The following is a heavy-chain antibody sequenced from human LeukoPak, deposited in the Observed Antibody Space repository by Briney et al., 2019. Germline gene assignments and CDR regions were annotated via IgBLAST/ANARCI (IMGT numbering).Heavy chain of an antibody. J-gene: IGHJ6*02. CDR3: AREDPQTTVPEGLDV. V-gene: IGHV4-59*01. Sequence: SETLSLTCTVSGGSISSYYWSWIRQPPGKGLEWIGYIYYSGSTNYNPSLKSRVTISVDTSKNQFSLKLSSVTAADTAVYYCAREDPQTTVPEGLDVWGQGTTVTVSS. D-gene: IGHD4-17*01. CDR2: IYYSGST. CDR1: GGSISSYY.